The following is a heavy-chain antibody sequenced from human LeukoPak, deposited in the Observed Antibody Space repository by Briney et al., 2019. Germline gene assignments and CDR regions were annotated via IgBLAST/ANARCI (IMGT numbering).Heavy chain of an antibody. J-gene: IGHJ4*02. Sequence: ASVKVSCKSSGGTFSSYAISWVRQAPGQGLEWMGGIIPIFGTANYAQKFQGRVTITADESTSTAYMELSSLRSEDTAVYYCARGRGYSGYDLGYWGQGTLVTVSS. D-gene: IGHD5-12*01. CDR2: IIPIFGTA. CDR1: GGTFSSYA. V-gene: IGHV1-69*13. CDR3: ARGRGYSGYDLGY.